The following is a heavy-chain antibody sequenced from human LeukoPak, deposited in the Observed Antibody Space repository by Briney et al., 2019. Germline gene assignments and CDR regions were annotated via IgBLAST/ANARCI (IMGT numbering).Heavy chain of an antibody. D-gene: IGHD2-2*02. CDR3: ARTEYQLLYIIPWDYYYMDV. CDR1: GFTFSSYG. Sequence: GGTLRLSCAASGFTFSSYGMSWVRQAPGKGLEWVANIKEDGSEKLYVDSVKGRFTISRDNAKNSLYLQMNSLRAEDTAVYYCARTEYQLLYIIPWDYYYMDVWGKGTTVTVSS. J-gene: IGHJ6*03. CDR2: IKEDGSEK. V-gene: IGHV3-7*01.